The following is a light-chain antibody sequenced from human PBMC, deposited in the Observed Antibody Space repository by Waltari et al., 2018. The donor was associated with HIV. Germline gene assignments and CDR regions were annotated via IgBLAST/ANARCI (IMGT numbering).Light chain of an antibody. CDR2: EVS. CDR3: CSYARSGIP. CDR1: SSDVGSYNL. V-gene: IGLV2-23*02. J-gene: IGLJ2*01. Sequence: QSALTQPASVSGSFGQSITISCTGTSSDVGSYNLVSWYQYHPGKAPKLIIYEVSKRPLGWSNRFAGSNAGNTASRTVSGLQAEDGAHYYCCSYARSGIPFGGGTKLTVL.